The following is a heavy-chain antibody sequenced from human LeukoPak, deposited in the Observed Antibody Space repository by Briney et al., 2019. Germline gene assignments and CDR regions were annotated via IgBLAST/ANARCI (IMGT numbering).Heavy chain of an antibody. CDR1: GYSFTCYW. J-gene: IGHJ3*02. CDR3: ARAGYCSGGSCYWDDAFDI. D-gene: IGHD2-15*01. Sequence: GESLKISCKGSGYSFTCYWIGWVRQMPGKGLEWMGIIYPGDSDTRYSPSFQGQVTISADKSISTAYLQWSSLKASDTAMYYCARAGYCSGGSCYWDDAFDIWGQGTMVTVSS. CDR2: IYPGDSDT. V-gene: IGHV5-51*01.